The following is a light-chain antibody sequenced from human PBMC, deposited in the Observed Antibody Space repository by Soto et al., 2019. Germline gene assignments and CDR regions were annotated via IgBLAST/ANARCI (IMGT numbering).Light chain of an antibody. J-gene: IGLJ2*01. CDR2: EVT. CDR3: NSYAGSNNVV. Sequence: QSALTQPPSASGSPGQSVTISCTGTSSDVGGYNYVSWYQQHPGKAPKLMIYEVTKRPSGVPDRFSGSKSGNTASLTVSGLQAEDAADYYCNSYAGSNNVVFGGGTKL. CDR1: SSDVGGYNY. V-gene: IGLV2-8*01.